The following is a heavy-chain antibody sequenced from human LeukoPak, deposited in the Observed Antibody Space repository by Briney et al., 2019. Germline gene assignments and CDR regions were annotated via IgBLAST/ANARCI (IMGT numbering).Heavy chain of an antibody. CDR2: ISWNSGSI. J-gene: IGHJ2*01. CDR3: AKDMTHIGGYSYGYLGDWYFDL. Sequence: PGRSLRLSCAASGFTFDDYAMHWVRQAPGEGLEWVSGISWNSGSIGYADSVKGRFTISRDNAKNSLYLQMNSLRAEDTALYYCAKDMTHIGGYSYGYLGDWYFDLWGRGTLVTVSS. V-gene: IGHV3-9*01. D-gene: IGHD5-18*01. CDR1: GFTFDDYA.